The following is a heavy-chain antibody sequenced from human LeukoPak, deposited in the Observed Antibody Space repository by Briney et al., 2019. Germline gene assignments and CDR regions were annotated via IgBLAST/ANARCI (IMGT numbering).Heavy chain of an antibody. CDR1: GFTFSSYA. Sequence: PRGSLRLSCAASGFTFSSYAMSWVRQAPGKGLEWVSAISGSGGSNYYADSVKGRFTISRDNSKNTLYLQMNSLRAEDTAVYYCARPYSYGPIDYWGQGTLVTVSS. V-gene: IGHV3-23*01. CDR2: ISGSGGSN. J-gene: IGHJ4*02. D-gene: IGHD5-18*01. CDR3: ARPYSYGPIDY.